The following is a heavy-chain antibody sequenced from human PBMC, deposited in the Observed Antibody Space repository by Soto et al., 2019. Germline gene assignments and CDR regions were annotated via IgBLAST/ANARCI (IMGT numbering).Heavy chain of an antibody. CDR2: IYGGGTT. CDR1: GFTVSSKY. V-gene: IGHV3-53*01. CDR3: VQTTGWPGFDF. D-gene: IGHD6-19*01. Sequence: EVQLVESGGGLIQPGGSLRLSCAASGFTVSSKYMTWVRQAPGKGLEWVSVIYGGGTTYYAYSVKGRFTISRDNSKNTLFLQVNSLSVEDTAVYYCVQTTGWPGFDFWGQGTLVTVSS. J-gene: IGHJ4*02.